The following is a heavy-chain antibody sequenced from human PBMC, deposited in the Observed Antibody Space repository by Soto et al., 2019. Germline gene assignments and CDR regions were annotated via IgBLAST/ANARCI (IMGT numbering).Heavy chain of an antibody. Sequence: SETLSLTCTVSGVSISSSGYYWGWIRQPPGKGLEWIGSIYYSGSTSYNPSLKSRVTMSVDTSKNQLSLKLSSVTAADTAVYYCARLHCNSPNCVPLDPWGQGTLVTVSS. CDR3: ARLHCNSPNCVPLDP. D-gene: IGHD2-2*01. CDR2: IYYSGST. J-gene: IGHJ5*02. V-gene: IGHV4-39*01. CDR1: GVSISSSGYY.